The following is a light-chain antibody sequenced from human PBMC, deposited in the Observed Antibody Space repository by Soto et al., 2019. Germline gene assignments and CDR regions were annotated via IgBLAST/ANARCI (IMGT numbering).Light chain of an antibody. V-gene: IGKV4-1*01. Sequence: DIVMTQSPDSLAVSLGERATINCKSSQSVLYNSNNKNYLAWHQQKPGQPPKVLIYWASTRESGVPDRFSGSGSGTDFTLTISSVHAEDVAVYYCQQYYSTPRTFGQGTKVEIK. CDR3: QQYYSTPRT. J-gene: IGKJ1*01. CDR1: QSVLYNSNNKNY. CDR2: WAS.